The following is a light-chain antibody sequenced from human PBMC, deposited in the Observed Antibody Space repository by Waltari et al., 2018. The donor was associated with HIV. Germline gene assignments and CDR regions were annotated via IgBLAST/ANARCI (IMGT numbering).Light chain of an antibody. J-gene: IGLJ2*01. Sequence: QAVVTQEPSLTVSPGGTVPPTCGSRTGAVTSAHHPYWFQQKPGQAPRTLSYDTNNKRSWTPTRFSGSLLGGKAALTLSGALPEDGAKYYCLLSYAGARPVVFGGGTQLAVL. CDR1: TGAVTSAHH. CDR2: DTN. V-gene: IGLV7-46*01. CDR3: LLSYAGARPVV.